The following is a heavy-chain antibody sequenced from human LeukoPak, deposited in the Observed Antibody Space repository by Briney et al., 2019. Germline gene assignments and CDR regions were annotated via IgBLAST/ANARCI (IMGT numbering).Heavy chain of an antibody. D-gene: IGHD2-2*01. Sequence: SETLSLTCTVSGGSISSSSYYWGCIRRPPGKGLECIGSIYYSGSTYYNPSLKSRVTISVDTSKNQFSLKLSSVTAADTAVYYCARRGGYCSSTSCYLFDYWGQGTLVTVSS. CDR3: ARRGGYCSSTSCYLFDY. CDR2: IYYSGST. V-gene: IGHV4-39*01. CDR1: GGSISSSSYY. J-gene: IGHJ4*02.